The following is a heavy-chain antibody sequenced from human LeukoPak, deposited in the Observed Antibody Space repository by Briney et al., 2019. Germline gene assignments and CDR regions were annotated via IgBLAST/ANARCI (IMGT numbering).Heavy chain of an antibody. D-gene: IGHD7-27*01. V-gene: IGHV1-8*01. J-gene: IGHJ4*02. Sequence: ASVTVSFKASGYTFTSYGFNWVRQATGQRPEWMGWMSPNSGDTGYAQKFQDRVTMTRNTSISTAYMELSSLRSDDTAVYYCARGPPNWGYDYWGPGTLVTVSS. CDR3: ARGPPNWGYDY. CDR2: MSPNSGDT. CDR1: GYTFTSYG.